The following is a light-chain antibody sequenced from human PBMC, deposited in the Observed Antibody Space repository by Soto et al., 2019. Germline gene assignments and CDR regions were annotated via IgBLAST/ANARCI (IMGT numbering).Light chain of an antibody. Sequence: QSALTQPASVSGSPGQAITISCSGTSSDVGAFNYVSWYQQHPGKAPKLMIYDVSTRPSGVSNRFSGSKSGNKASLTISGLRAEDEADYYCTSYTSNNTYVFGTGTKLTVL. J-gene: IGLJ1*01. V-gene: IGLV2-14*03. CDR2: DVS. CDR1: SSDVGAFNY. CDR3: TSYTSNNTYV.